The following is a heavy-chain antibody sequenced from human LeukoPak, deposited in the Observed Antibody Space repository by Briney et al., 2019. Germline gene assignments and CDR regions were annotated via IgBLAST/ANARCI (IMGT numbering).Heavy chain of an antibody. D-gene: IGHD3-3*01. Sequence: GGSLRLSCAASGFTFSSYSMNWVRQAPGKGLEWVSSISSSSSYIYYADSVKGRFTISRDNAKNSLYLQMNSLSAEDTAVYYCARVGYDFWSGYYRYYYYYMDVWGKGTTVTVSS. CDR1: GFTFSSYS. V-gene: IGHV3-21*01. CDR2: ISSSSSYI. J-gene: IGHJ6*03. CDR3: ARVGYDFWSGYYRYYYYYMDV.